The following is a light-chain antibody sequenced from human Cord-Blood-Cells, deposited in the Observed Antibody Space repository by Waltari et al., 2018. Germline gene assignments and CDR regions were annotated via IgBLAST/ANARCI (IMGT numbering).Light chain of an antibody. Sequence: QSALTQPASVSGSPGQSITIPCTGTSSDAGSYNLVSWYQQHPGKAPKLIIYEVSKRPSGVSNRFSGSKSGNTASLTISGLQAEDEADYYCCSYAGSSTYVFGTGTKVTVL. CDR1: SSDAGSYNL. CDR2: EVS. V-gene: IGLV2-23*02. J-gene: IGLJ1*01. CDR3: CSYAGSSTYV.